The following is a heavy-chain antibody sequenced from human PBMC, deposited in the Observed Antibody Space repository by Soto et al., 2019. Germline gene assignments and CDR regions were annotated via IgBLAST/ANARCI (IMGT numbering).Heavy chain of an antibody. Sequence: QVQLVQSGAEGKKPGASLKVSCKASGFTFTSYHMHWLRQAPGQGLQWMGIIQPRDHSITYAQKCQGRVAMTWDTSTSTVYMELSSLRPDDTAVYYCARDYNWAVDYWGQGTLVTVSS. CDR2: IQPRDHSI. J-gene: IGHJ4*02. CDR3: ARDYNWAVDY. D-gene: IGHD1-1*01. CDR1: GFTFTSYH. V-gene: IGHV1-46*01.